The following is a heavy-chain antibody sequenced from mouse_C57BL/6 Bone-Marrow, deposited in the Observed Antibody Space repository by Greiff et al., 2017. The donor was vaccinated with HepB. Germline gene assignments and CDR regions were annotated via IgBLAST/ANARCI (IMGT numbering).Heavy chain of an antibody. J-gene: IGHJ2*01. D-gene: IGHD2-1*01. Sequence: VMLQQSGPELVKPGASVKISCKASGYAFSSSWMNWVKQRPGKALEWIGRIYPGDGDTNYNGKFKGKATLTADKSSSTAYMQLSSLTSEDSAVYFCAVYGNYDYWGQGTTLTVSS. CDR1: GYAFSSSW. CDR2: IYPGDGDT. CDR3: AVYGNYDY. V-gene: IGHV1-82*01.